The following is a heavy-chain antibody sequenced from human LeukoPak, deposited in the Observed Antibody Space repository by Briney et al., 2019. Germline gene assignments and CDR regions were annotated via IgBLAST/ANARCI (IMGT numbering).Heavy chain of an antibody. CDR3: ASFGDCSSTSCFSFDF. Sequence: GGSLRLSCAASGFIFSNYAMSWVRQAPGRGLEWVSSISSGSSYIYYTDSVKGRFTISRDNAKNSLYLQMNSLRAEDTAVYYCASFGDCSSTSCFSFDFWGQGTLVTVSS. J-gene: IGHJ4*02. CDR2: ISSGSSYI. V-gene: IGHV3-21*01. D-gene: IGHD2-2*01. CDR1: GFIFSNYA.